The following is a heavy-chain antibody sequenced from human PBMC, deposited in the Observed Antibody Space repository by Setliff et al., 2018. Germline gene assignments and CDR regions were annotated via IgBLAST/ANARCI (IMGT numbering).Heavy chain of an antibody. CDR1: GYTFTNYA. CDR3: ARVPRLEWLLPTFDS. CDR2: ISGYNGNT. J-gene: IGHJ4*02. V-gene: IGHV1-18*01. D-gene: IGHD3-3*01. Sequence: GASVKVSCKASGYTFTNYAISWVRQAPGQGLEWMGWISGYNGNTDYAQNFQGRVTMTTDTSTSTAYMELRSLRSDDTAVYYCARVPRLEWLLPTFDSWGQGTLVTVSS.